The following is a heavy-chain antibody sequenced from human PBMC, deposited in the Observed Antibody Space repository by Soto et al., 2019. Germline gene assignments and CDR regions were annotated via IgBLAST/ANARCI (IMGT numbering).Heavy chain of an antibody. D-gene: IGHD3-22*01. Sequence: EVQLVESGGGLVQPGGSLRLSCAASGFTFSSYDMHWVRQATGKGLEWVSAIGTAGDTYYPGSVKGRFTISRENAKNSLYLQMNGLRAEDTAVYYCERSYKGWLWFDYWGQGTLVTVSS. CDR1: GFTFSSYD. CDR3: ERSYKGWLWFDY. CDR2: IGTAGDT. J-gene: IGHJ4*02. V-gene: IGHV3-13*01.